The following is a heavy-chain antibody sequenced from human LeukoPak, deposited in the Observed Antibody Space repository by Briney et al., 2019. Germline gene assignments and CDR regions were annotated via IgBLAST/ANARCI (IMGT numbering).Heavy chain of an antibody. V-gene: IGHV4-39*01. CDR1: SGSLSSSSYY. Sequence: PSETLSLTCTVSSGSLSSSSYYWGWIRQPPGRGLEWIGSIYYSGSAYYNPSLKSRVTMSVDTSKNQFSLELSSVTAADTAVYYCASLHYDSSGYYGKLFDYWGQGTLVTVSS. CDR3: ASLHYDSSGYYGKLFDY. J-gene: IGHJ4*02. CDR2: IYYSGSA. D-gene: IGHD3-22*01.